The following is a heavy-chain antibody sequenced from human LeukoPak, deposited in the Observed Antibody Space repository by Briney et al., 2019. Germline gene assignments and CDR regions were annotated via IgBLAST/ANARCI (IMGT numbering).Heavy chain of an antibody. CDR1: GISLSNYA. J-gene: IGHJ4*02. Sequence: GGSLRLSCVVSGISLSNYAMTWVRQAPGKGLEWVSYISERGGSTSYADSVKGRFTISRDTSLNTLYLQMNNLRAEDTAVYFCAKRGVVIRGLLVIGYHQEAYHYDFWGQGVLVTVSS. D-gene: IGHD3-10*01. V-gene: IGHV3-23*01. CDR3: AKRGVVIRGLLVIGYHQEAYHYDF. CDR2: ISERGGST.